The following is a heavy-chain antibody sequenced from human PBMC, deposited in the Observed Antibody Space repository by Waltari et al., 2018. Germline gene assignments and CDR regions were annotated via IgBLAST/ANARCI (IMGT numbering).Heavy chain of an antibody. CDR1: GFTLTGLS. V-gene: IGHV3-7*01. Sequence: EVRLVESGGGLVQPGGSRRLSCAASGFTLTGLSMSMRWVRQAPGKGLEWVANINQDGREKYYVDSVKGRFTISRDNAKKSVYLQMNSLRAEDSALYYCARVNQYSDYVENYPYQYMDVWGKGTTVTVSS. J-gene: IGHJ6*03. D-gene: IGHD4-17*01. CDR2: INQDGREK. CDR3: ARVNQYSDYVENYPYQYMDV.